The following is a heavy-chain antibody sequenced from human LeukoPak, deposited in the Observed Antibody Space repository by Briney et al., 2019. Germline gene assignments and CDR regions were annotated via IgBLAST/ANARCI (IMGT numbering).Heavy chain of an antibody. V-gene: IGHV4-34*01. CDR1: GFTFSSYA. CDR3: ARLRLGYCSSTSCPGAFDI. D-gene: IGHD2-2*01. Sequence: GSLRLSCAASGFTFSSYAMSWVRQPPGKGLEWIGEINHSGSTNYNPSLKSRVTISVDTSKNQFSLKLSSVTAADTAVYYCARLRLGYCSSTSCPGAFDIWGQGTMVTVSS. CDR2: INHSGST. J-gene: IGHJ3*02.